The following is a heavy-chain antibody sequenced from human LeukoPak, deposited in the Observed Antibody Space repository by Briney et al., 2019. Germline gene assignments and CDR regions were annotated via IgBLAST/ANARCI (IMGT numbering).Heavy chain of an antibody. V-gene: IGHV4-39*07. D-gene: IGHD5-18*01. CDR2: IYYSGST. Sequence: PSETLSLTCTVSGGSISSSSYYWGWIRQPPGKGLEWIGSIYYSGSTNYNPSLKSRVTISVDTSKNQFSLKLSSVTAADTAVYYCARVNGAWDTAMVRYYYFDYWGQGTLVTVSS. CDR1: GGSISSSSYY. CDR3: ARVNGAWDTAMVRYYYFDY. J-gene: IGHJ4*02.